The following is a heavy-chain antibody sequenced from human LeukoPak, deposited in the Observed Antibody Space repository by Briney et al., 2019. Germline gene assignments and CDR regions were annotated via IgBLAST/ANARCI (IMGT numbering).Heavy chain of an antibody. CDR2: MNPNSGNT. V-gene: IGHV1-8*01. D-gene: IGHD6-13*01. CDR1: GYTFTSYD. Sequence: ASVKVSCKASGYTFTSYDINWVRQATRQGLEWMGWMNPNSGNTGYAQKFQGRVTMTRNTSISTAYMELSSLRSEDTAVYYCATVSSSSWYYFDYWGQGTLVTVSS. CDR3: ATVSSSSWYYFDY. J-gene: IGHJ4*02.